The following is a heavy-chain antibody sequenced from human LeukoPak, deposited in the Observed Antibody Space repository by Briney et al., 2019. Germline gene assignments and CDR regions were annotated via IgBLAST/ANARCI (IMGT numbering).Heavy chain of an antibody. Sequence: ASVTVSCKASGGTFISYAISWVRQAPGQGLEWMGGIIPIFGTANYAQKFQGRVTITADESTSTAYMELSSLRSDDTAVYYCARVLVGATTNYYYYGIDVWGQGTTVTVSS. CDR3: ARVLVGATTNYYYYGIDV. D-gene: IGHD1-26*01. J-gene: IGHJ6*02. CDR2: IIPIFGTA. CDR1: GGTFISYA. V-gene: IGHV1-69*13.